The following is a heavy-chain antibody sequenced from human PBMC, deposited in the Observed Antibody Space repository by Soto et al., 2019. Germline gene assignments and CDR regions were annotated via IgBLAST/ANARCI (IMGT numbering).Heavy chain of an antibody. J-gene: IGHJ4*02. Sequence: PGGSLRLSCAASGFTFSSYAMSWVRQAPGKGLEWVSAISGSGGSTYYADSVKGRLTISRDNSKNTLYLQMNSLRAEDTAVYYCAIYPTVEVLWFGELSLDYWGQGTLVTVSS. D-gene: IGHD3-10*01. CDR2: ISGSGGST. CDR3: AIYPTVEVLWFGELSLDY. V-gene: IGHV3-23*01. CDR1: GFTFSSYA.